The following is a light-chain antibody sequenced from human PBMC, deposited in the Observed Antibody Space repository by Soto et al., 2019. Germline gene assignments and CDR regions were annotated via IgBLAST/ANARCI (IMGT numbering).Light chain of an antibody. CDR2: EGN. V-gene: IGLV2-23*01. CDR1: SSDVGNYNF. Sequence: QSALTQPASVSGSPGQSITISCTGTSSDVGNYNFVSWYRQHPAKAPKLIIYEGNKRPSGISNRFSASKSGNTASLTVSGLQAEDEADDYCCAYAGSTNWVFGGGTQLTVL. J-gene: IGLJ3*02. CDR3: CAYAGSTNWV.